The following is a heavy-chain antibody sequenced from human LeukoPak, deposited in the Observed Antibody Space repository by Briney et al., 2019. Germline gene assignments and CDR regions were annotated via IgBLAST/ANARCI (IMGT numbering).Heavy chain of an antibody. CDR2: IKKTGSET. CDR1: GFTFSHFW. CDR3: AREDGYCSGGNCYSYFDS. Sequence: PGGSLRLPCAASGFTFSHFWMSWVRQAPGKGLEWVAYIKKTGSETYYVDSVKGRFTITRDNTRNSLFLQMYSLRAEDTAVYFCAREDGYCSGGNCYSYFDSWGQGTLVTVSS. J-gene: IGHJ4*02. D-gene: IGHD2-15*01. V-gene: IGHV3-7*01.